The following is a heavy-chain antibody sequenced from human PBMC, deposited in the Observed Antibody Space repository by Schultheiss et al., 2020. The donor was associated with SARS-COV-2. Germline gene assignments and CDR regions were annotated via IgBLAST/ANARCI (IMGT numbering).Heavy chain of an antibody. D-gene: IGHD4-11*01. J-gene: IGHJ4*02. CDR2: ISWNSGSI. Sequence: GGSLRLSCAASGFTFDDYAMHWVRQAPGKGLEWVSGISWNSGSIGYADSVKGRFTISRENAKNTLYLQMNSLRAEDTAVYYCATVDYSNDSILAANEEYYFDYWGQGTLVTVSS. CDR1: GFTFDDYA. CDR3: ATVDYSNDSILAANEEYYFDY. V-gene: IGHV3-9*01.